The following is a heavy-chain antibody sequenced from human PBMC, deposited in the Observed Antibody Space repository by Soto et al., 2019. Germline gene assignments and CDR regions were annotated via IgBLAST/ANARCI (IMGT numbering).Heavy chain of an antibody. CDR2: IKEDGSDK. CDR1: GFSFSTYW. D-gene: IGHD4-4*01. V-gene: IGHV3-7*01. Sequence: EVQLVEFGGGLVQPGGSLRLSCAASGFSFSTYWMNWVRQAPGKGLEWVANIKEDGSDKHYVDSVKGRFTISRDNAKNSLFVQMNSLRAEDTAVYYCVTDRDYSKDYWGQGTLVTVSS. CDR3: VTDRDYSKDY. J-gene: IGHJ4*02.